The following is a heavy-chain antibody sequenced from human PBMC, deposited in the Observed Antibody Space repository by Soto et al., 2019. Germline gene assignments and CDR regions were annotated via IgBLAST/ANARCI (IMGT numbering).Heavy chain of an antibody. Sequence: SETLSLTCNVSGGPIKTGDYYWNWIRQPPGKGLEWIGYVFYSGATNYSPSLKSRAAISMDTSKNQFSLSLTSVTAADTAVYYCARAGFSYGNFLLWGQGIRVTVSS. D-gene: IGHD3-10*01. CDR2: VFYSGAT. CDR3: ARAGFSYGNFLL. CDR1: GGPIKTGDYY. J-gene: IGHJ4*02. V-gene: IGHV4-30-4*01.